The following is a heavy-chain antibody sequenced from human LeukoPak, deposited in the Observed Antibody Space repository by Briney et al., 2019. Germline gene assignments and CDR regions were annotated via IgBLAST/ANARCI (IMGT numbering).Heavy chain of an antibody. CDR1: GYTFTNYD. Sequence: ASVKVSCKASGYTFTNYDINWVRRATGQGLEWMGWMNPNSGNTGYAQKLQGRVTMTTDTSTSTAYMELRSLRSDDTAVYYCARDRYCSDGSCYSNWFDPWGQGTLVTVSS. CDR2: MNPNSGNT. D-gene: IGHD2-15*01. J-gene: IGHJ5*02. CDR3: ARDRYCSDGSCYSNWFDP. V-gene: IGHV1-8*01.